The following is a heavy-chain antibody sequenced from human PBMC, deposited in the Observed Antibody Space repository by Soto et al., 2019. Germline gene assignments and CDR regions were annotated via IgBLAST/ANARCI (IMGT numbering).Heavy chain of an antibody. CDR1: VYTFTGYG. V-gene: IGHV1-18*01. CDR3: ARTLFDIVGATNAAFDI. CDR2: ISAYNGNT. D-gene: IGHD1-26*01. J-gene: IGHJ3*02. Sequence: SVKVCCKSSVYTFTGYGINLVRQAPGQGLEWMGWISAYNGNTNYSHKLHGRFTMTTDTSTSTAYMELRSLTSDDTAVYYCARTLFDIVGATNAAFDIWGQGTMVTVSS.